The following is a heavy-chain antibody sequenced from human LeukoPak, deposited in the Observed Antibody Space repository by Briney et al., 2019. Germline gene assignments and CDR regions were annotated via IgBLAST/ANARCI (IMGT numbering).Heavy chain of an antibody. Sequence: GASVKVSCKASGYTFTSYGISWVRQAPGQGLEWMGWISAYNGNTNYAQKLQGRVTMTTDTSTSPAYMELRSLRSDDTAVYYCARPHTPYCGGDCYVDYWGQGTLVTVSS. D-gene: IGHD2-21*02. J-gene: IGHJ4*02. V-gene: IGHV1-18*01. CDR3: ARPHTPYCGGDCYVDY. CDR2: ISAYNGNT. CDR1: GYTFTSYG.